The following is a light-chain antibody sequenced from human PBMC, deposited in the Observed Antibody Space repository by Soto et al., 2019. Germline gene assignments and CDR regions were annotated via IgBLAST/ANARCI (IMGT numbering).Light chain of an antibody. V-gene: IGLV2-8*01. J-gene: IGLJ3*02. CDR2: EVN. Sequence: QSALTQPPSASGSPGQSVTISCTGTSSDVGGYNSVSWYQQHPGRAPKLLIFEVNKRPSGVPDRFSASKSDNTASLTVSGLQAEDEATYYCTSYAGSRNLVFGGGTQLTVL. CDR1: SSDVGGYNS. CDR3: TSYAGSRNLV.